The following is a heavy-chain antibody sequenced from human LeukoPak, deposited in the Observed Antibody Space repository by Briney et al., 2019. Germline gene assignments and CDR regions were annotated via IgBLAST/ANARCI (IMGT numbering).Heavy chain of an antibody. V-gene: IGHV3-23*01. D-gene: IGHD6-19*01. Sequence: PGGSLRLSCAASGFTFSSYALTWVRQAPGKGLEWVSAISGSGGSTYYADSVKGRFTISRHNSKNTLYPQMNSLRAEDTAVYYCARRYSSGWWIDYWGQGTLVTVSS. CDR2: ISGSGGST. CDR3: ARRYSSGWWIDY. CDR1: GFTFSSYA. J-gene: IGHJ4*02.